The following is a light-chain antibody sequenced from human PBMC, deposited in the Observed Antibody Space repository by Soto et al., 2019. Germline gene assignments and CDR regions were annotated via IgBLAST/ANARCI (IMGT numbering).Light chain of an antibody. J-gene: IGLJ3*02. V-gene: IGLV2-8*01. CDR2: EVT. Sequence: QSALTQPPSASGSPGQSVTISCTGTSSDVGGYNYVSLYQQYPGRAPKLMIYEVTKRPSGVPDRFSGSKSGNTASLTVSGLLAEDEADYYCSSYAASNNFYFVFGGGTKLTVL. CDR1: SSDVGGYNY. CDR3: SSYAASNNFYFV.